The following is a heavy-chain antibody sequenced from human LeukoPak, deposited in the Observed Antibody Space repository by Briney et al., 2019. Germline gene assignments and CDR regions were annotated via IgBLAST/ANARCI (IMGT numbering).Heavy chain of an antibody. CDR1: GYTFTSYS. J-gene: IGHJ5*02. V-gene: IGHV1-18*01. Sequence: GASVKVSCKASGYTFTSYSISWVRQAPGQGLEWMGWISAYNGNTNYAQKLQGRVTMTTDTSTSTAYMELSRLRSDDTAVYYCARDGDTAYDFWSGNNWFDPWGQGTLVTVSS. D-gene: IGHD3-3*01. CDR2: ISAYNGNT. CDR3: ARDGDTAYDFWSGNNWFDP.